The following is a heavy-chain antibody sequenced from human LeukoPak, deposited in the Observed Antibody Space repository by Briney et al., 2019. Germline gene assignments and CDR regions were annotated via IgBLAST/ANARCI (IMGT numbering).Heavy chain of an antibody. Sequence: PSETLSLTCTVSGGSISSNNYYWSWIRQPAGKGLEWIGRIYTSGSTNYNPSLKSRVTISVDTSKNQFSLKLSSVTAADTAVYYCARTWARGGDYLNWLDPWGQGTLVTVSS. D-gene: IGHD4-17*01. J-gene: IGHJ5*02. CDR2: IYTSGST. V-gene: IGHV4-61*02. CDR3: ARTWARGGDYLNWLDP. CDR1: GGSISSNNYY.